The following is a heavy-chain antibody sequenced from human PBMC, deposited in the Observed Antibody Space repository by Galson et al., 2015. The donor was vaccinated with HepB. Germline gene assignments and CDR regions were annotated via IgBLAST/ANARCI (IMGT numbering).Heavy chain of an antibody. Sequence: SETLSLTCTVSGGSISPFYWSWIRPPPGKGLEWIAYIYYTGGPHYNPSLMSRLAISVDTSKSQFSLKLSSVTAADTAVYHCARSGDSGSLVHAFDIWGLGTMVTVST. CDR1: GGSISPFY. V-gene: IGHV4-59*01. J-gene: IGHJ3*02. CDR3: ARSGDSGSLVHAFDI. CDR2: IYYTGGP. D-gene: IGHD1-26*01.